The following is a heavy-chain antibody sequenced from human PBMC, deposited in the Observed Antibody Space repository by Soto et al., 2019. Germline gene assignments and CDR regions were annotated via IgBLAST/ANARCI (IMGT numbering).Heavy chain of an antibody. V-gene: IGHV3-30*18. Sequence: PGGSVRLSCAASGFTFSSYGMHWVRQAPGKGLEWVAVISYDGSNKYYADSVKGRFTISRDNSKNTLYLQMNSLRAEDTAVYYCAKDLIFNPQETLDVCGQGPTVTVYS. CDR2: ISYDGSNK. CDR3: AKDLIFNPQETLDV. D-gene: IGHD2-8*01. CDR1: GFTFSSYG. J-gene: IGHJ6*02.